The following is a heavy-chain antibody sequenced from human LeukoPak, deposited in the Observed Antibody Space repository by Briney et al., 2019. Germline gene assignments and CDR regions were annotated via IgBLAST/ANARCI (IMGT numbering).Heavy chain of an antibody. V-gene: IGHV1-69*13. CDR1: GGTFSSYA. Sequence: ASVKVSCKASGGTFSSYAISWVRQAPGQGLEWMGGMIPIFGTANYAQKFQGRVTITADESTSTAYMELSSLRSEDTAVYYCASEPPSRGYYYGSGSYRFDPWGQGTLVTVSS. CDR2: MIPIFGTA. J-gene: IGHJ5*02. D-gene: IGHD3-10*01. CDR3: ASEPPSRGYYYGSGSYRFDP.